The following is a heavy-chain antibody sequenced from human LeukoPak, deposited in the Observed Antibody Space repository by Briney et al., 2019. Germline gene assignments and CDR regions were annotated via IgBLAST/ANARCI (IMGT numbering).Heavy chain of an antibody. J-gene: IGHJ6*03. V-gene: IGHV1-69*05. D-gene: IGHD3-10*01. CDR2: IIPIYGTP. CDR1: GGSFSTYG. CDR3: ARDHYGIVENGYDYFYYDMDV. Sequence: SVKVSCKASGGSFSTYGFSWVRQAPGQGLEWIGAIIPIYGTPTYAPRFQGRVTITTDESTSTAYMELSSLRSNDTAVYYCARDHYGIVENGYDYFYYDMDVWGKGTTVTVSS.